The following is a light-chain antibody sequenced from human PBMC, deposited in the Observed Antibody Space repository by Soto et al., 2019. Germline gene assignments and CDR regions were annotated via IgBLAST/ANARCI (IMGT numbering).Light chain of an antibody. CDR2: DVS. Sequence: EIVLTQSPATLSLSPGERATLSCRASQSVSGYLVWYQQKPGQAPRLLIYDVSNRATGIPARFSGSGSGTDFTLTMSSLEPEDFAVYYCQQRRSWPLTFGGGTKVEIK. CDR1: QSVSGY. V-gene: IGKV3-11*01. J-gene: IGKJ4*01. CDR3: QQRRSWPLT.